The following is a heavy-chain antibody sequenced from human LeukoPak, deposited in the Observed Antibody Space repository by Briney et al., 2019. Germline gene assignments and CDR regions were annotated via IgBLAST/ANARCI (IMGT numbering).Heavy chain of an antibody. CDR1: GGSISSYY. Sequence: SETLSLTCTVSGGSISSYYWSRIRQPPGKGLEWIGYIYYSGSTNYNPSLKSRVPISVDTSKNQFSLKLSSVTAADTAVYYCAREALGLKIFDYWGQGTLVTVSS. J-gene: IGHJ4*02. CDR2: IYYSGST. CDR3: AREALGLKIFDY. V-gene: IGHV4-59*01. D-gene: IGHD3-16*01.